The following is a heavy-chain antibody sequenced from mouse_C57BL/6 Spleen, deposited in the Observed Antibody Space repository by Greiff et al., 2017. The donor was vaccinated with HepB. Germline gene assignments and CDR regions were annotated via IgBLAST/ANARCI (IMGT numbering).Heavy chain of an antibody. D-gene: IGHD1-1*01. CDR1: GFTFSDYG. CDR2: ISSGSSTI. Sequence: EVMLVESGGGLVKPGGSLKLSCAASGFTFSDYGMHWVRQAPEKGLEWVAYISSGSSTIYYADTVKGRFTISRDNAKNTLFLQMTSLRSEDTAMYYCARHTRRYYGSSHWYFDVWGTGTTVTVSS. CDR3: ARHTRRYYGSSHWYFDV. V-gene: IGHV5-17*01. J-gene: IGHJ1*03.